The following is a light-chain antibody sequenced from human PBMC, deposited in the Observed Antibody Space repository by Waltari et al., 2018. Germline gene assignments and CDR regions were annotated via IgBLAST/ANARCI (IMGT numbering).Light chain of an antibody. J-gene: IGLJ2*01. V-gene: IGLV2-23*02. CDR3: CSYTTSDTFV. CDR1: SSAVGRYNF. Sequence: QSALTQPASVSGSPGQSITISCTGTSSAVGRYNFVTWYQQHPGKAPKLMIYEASKRPSGVSNRFSGSKSGNTASLTISGLQAEDEADYYCCSYTTSDTFVFGGGTKLTVL. CDR2: EAS.